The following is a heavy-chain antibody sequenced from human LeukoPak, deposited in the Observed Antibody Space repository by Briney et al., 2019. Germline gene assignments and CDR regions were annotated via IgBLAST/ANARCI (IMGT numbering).Heavy chain of an antibody. CDR1: GVSISSSNW. V-gene: IGHV4-4*02. J-gene: IGHJ6*02. Sequence: SETLSLTCAVSGVSISSSNWWSWVRQPPGKGLEWIGEIYHSGSTNYNPSLKSRVTISVDKSKNQFSLKLTSVTAADTAVYYCASEGSKSKYGMDVWGQGTTVTVSS. D-gene: IGHD2-2*01. CDR3: ASEGSKSKYGMDV. CDR2: IYHSGST.